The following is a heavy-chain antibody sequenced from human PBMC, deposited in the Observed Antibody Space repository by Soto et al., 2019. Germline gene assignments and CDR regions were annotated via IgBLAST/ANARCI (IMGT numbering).Heavy chain of an antibody. CDR3: AQTLGSAVAGPGRFDL. Sequence: QVQLVQSGAEVKKPGSSVKVSCKASGGTFSTYAISWVRQAPGQGLEWMGGTIPLFGTANYAQKFQGRVMIPADESTSTAYMELSSLRSEDTAVYYCAQTLGSAVAGPGRFDLWGRGTLITVSS. J-gene: IGHJ2*01. CDR1: GGTFSTYA. CDR2: TIPLFGTA. D-gene: IGHD6-19*01. V-gene: IGHV1-69*12.